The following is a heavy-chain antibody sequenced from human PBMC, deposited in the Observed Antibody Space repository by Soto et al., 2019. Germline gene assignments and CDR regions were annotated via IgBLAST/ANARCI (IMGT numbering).Heavy chain of an antibody. J-gene: IGHJ5*02. CDR2: IYYSGST. V-gene: IGHV4-39*01. CDR3: ATAVAHYLNWFDP. CDR1: GGSISSSSYY. D-gene: IGHD6-19*01. Sequence: SETLSLTCTVSGGSISSSSYYWGWIRQPPGKGLEWIGSIYYSGSTYYNPSLKSRVTISVDTSKNQFSLRLGSVTAADTAVYYCATAVAHYLNWFDPWGQGTLVTVSS.